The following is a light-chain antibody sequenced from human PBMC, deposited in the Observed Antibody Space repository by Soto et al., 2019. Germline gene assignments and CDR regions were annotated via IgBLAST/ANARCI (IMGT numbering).Light chain of an antibody. Sequence: QSVLTQPASVSGSPGQSITISCTGTRRDVGGYNYVSWYQQYPGKSPKLLIYEVTHRPSGVSNRFSGSKSGNTASLTISGLQAEDEADYDCSSYTISNTLPFVFGTGTKLTVL. CDR1: RRDVGGYNY. CDR3: SSYTISNTLPFV. CDR2: EVT. V-gene: IGLV2-14*01. J-gene: IGLJ1*01.